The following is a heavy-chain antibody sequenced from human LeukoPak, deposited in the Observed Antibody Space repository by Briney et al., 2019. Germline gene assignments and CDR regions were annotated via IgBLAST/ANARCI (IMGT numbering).Heavy chain of an antibody. CDR2: IYTSGST. D-gene: IGHD3-10*01. J-gene: IGHJ4*02. V-gene: IGHV4-61*02. CDR3: ARDLPMVRGVFHN. CDR1: GGSISSGSYY. Sequence: SETLSLTCTVSGGSISSGSYYWSWIRQPAGKGLEWIGRIYTSGSTNYNPSLKSRVTISVDTSKNQFSLKLSSVTAADTAVYYCARDLPMVRGVFHNWGQGTLVTVSS.